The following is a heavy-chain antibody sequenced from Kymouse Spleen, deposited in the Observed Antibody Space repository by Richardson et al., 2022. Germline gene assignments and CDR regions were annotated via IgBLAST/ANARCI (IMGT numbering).Heavy chain of an antibody. J-gene: IGHJ6*02. Sequence: EVQLVESGGGLVKPGGSLRLSCAASGFTFSSYSMNWVRQAPGKGLEWVSSISSSSSYIYYADSVKGRFTISRDNAKNSLYLQMNSLRAEDTAVYYCARGYSSGWYDYYYYGMDVWGQGTTVTVSS. CDR3: ARGYSSGWYDYYYYGMDV. D-gene: IGHD6-19*01. CDR2: ISSSSSYI. CDR1: GFTFSSYS. V-gene: IGHV3-21*03.